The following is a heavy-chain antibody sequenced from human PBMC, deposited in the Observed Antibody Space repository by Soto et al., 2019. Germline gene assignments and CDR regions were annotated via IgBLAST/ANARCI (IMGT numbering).Heavy chain of an antibody. V-gene: IGHV5-51*01. J-gene: IGHJ6*02. CDR1: GYSFTSYW. CDR3: ARHPELTSGYYYGMDV. D-gene: IGHD3-10*01. Sequence: GESLKISCKGSGYSFTSYWIGWVRQMPGKGLEWMGIIYPGDSDTRYSPSFQGQVTISADKSISTAYLQWSSLKASDTAMYYCARHPELTSGYYYGMDVWGQGTTVTVSS. CDR2: IYPGDSDT.